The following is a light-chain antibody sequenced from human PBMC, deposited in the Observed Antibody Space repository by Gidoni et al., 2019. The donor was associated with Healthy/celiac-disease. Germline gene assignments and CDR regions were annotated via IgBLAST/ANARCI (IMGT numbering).Light chain of an antibody. CDR3: QQYNNWPPLT. V-gene: IGKV3-15*01. J-gene: IGKJ4*02. CDR2: GAS. CDR1: QSVNSN. Sequence: EIVMTQSPATLSVSPGERATLSCRASQSVNSNLAWYQQKPAQAPRLLIYGASTRATGIPARFSGSGSGTEFTLTISSLQSEDFAVYYCQQYNNWPPLTFGRGTKVEIK.